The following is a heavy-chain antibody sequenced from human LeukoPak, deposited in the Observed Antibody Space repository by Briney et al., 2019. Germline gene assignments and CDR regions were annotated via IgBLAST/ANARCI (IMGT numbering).Heavy chain of an antibody. CDR3: ARGSSIHVLLYHYYYMDV. V-gene: IGHV1-2*02. CDR1: GYTFTGYY. Sequence: ASVKVSCKASGYTFTGYYMHWVRQAPGQGLEWMGWINPNSGGTNYAQKFQDRVAMTRDTSISTAYMELSSLRSDDTAVYYCARGSSIHVLLYHYYYMDVWGKGTTVAVSS. CDR2: INPNSGGT. D-gene: IGHD2-2*01. J-gene: IGHJ6*03.